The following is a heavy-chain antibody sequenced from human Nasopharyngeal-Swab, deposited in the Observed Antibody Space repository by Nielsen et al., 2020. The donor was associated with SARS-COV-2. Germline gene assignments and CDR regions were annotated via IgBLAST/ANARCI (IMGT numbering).Heavy chain of an antibody. V-gene: IGHV3-48*03. Sequence: GGSLRLSCAASGFTFSSYEMNWVRQAPGKGLEWISYISSSGSTTYYADSVKGRFTISRDDAKNSLFLQMNSLRAEDTAVYYCASPLPLDYWGQGTLVTVSS. CDR1: GFTFSSYE. J-gene: IGHJ4*02. CDR3: ASPLPLDY. CDR2: ISSSGSTT.